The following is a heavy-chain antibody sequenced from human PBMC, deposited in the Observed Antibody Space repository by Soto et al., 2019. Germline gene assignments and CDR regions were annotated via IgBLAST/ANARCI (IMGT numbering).Heavy chain of an antibody. J-gene: IGHJ5*02. V-gene: IGHV3-48*02. CDR1: GFTFSSYS. CDR2: ISSSSSTI. Sequence: TGGSLRLSCAASGFTFSSYSMNWVRQAPGKGLEWVSHISSSSSTIYYADSVKGRFTISRDNAKNSLYLQMNSLRDEDTAVYYCARDGRRYDFWSGYFCDPCGQRTLVTVSS. CDR3: ARDGRRYDFWSGYFCDP. D-gene: IGHD3-3*01.